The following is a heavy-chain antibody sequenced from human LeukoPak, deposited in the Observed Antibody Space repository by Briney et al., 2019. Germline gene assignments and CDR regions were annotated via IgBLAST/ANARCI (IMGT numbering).Heavy chain of an antibody. D-gene: IGHD4-17*01. V-gene: IGHV1-58*02. Sequence: ASVKVSCKASGYTFTSYGISWVRQAPGQGLEWIGWIVVGSGNTNYAQKFQERVTITRDMSTSTAYMELSSLRSEDTAVYYCAATNDYGDYRLDYWGQGTLVTVSS. CDR1: GYTFTSYG. CDR2: IVVGSGNT. CDR3: AATNDYGDYRLDY. J-gene: IGHJ4*02.